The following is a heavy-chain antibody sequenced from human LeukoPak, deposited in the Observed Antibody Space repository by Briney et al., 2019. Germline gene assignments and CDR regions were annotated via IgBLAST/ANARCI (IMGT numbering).Heavy chain of an antibody. CDR1: GGTFSSYA. J-gene: IGHJ3*02. CDR3: ARDVKLYYYDSSGYYNDAFDI. D-gene: IGHD3-22*01. CDR2: INPNSGGT. Sequence: VASVKVSCKASGGTFSSYAISWVRQAPGQGLEWMGRINPNSGGTNYAQKFQGRVTMTRDTSISTAYMELSRLRSDDTAVYYCARDVKLYYYDSSGYYNDAFDIWGQGTMVTVSS. V-gene: IGHV1-2*06.